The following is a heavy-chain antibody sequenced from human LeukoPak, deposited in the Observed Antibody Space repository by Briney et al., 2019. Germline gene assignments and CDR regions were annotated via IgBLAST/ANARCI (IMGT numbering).Heavy chain of an antibody. CDR3: ARDLSLLPSYMDV. J-gene: IGHJ6*03. D-gene: IGHD3-16*01. V-gene: IGHV3-20*04. Sequence: GXSLRLSCAASGFTFDDYGMSWVRQAPGKGLEWVSGINWKGGSTAYADSVKGRFTISRDNAKNSLYLQMNSLRAEDTALYYCARDLSLLPSYMDVWGKGTTVTVSS. CDR1: GFTFDDYG. CDR2: INWKGGST.